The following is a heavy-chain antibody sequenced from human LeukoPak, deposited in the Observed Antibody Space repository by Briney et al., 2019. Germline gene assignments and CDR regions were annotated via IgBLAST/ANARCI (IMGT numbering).Heavy chain of an antibody. Sequence: SETLSLTCTVSGGSISSYYWSWIRQPPGKGLEWIGYISYSGSTNSNPSLKSRVTISVDTSKNQFSLKLSSVTAADTAVYYCTRTTPGSGWYDYWGQGTLVTVSS. CDR3: TRTTPGSGWYDY. CDR2: ISYSGST. J-gene: IGHJ4*02. V-gene: IGHV4-59*01. D-gene: IGHD6-19*01. CDR1: GGSISSYY.